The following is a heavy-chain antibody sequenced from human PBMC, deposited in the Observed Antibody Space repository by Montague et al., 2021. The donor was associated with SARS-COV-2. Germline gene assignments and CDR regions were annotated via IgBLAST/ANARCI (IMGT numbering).Heavy chain of an antibody. D-gene: IGHD2-8*01. CDR3: ARAASDIVLMVYAIRAFDI. Sequence: TLSLTCTVSGGSISSGGYYWSWIRQHPGKGLEWIGYIYYSGSTYYNPSLKSRVTISVDTSKNQFPLKLSSVTAADTAVYYCARAASDIVLMVYAIRAFDIWGQGTMVTVSS. J-gene: IGHJ3*02. CDR1: GGSISSGGYY. V-gene: IGHV4-31*03. CDR2: IYYSGST.